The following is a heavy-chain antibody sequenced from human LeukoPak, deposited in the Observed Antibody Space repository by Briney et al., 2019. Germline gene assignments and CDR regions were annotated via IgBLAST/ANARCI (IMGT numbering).Heavy chain of an antibody. D-gene: IGHD4-17*01. CDR2: ISSSGSTI. Sequence: GGSLRLSCAASGSTFSSYEMNWVRQAPGKGLEWVSYISSSGSTIYYADSVKGRFTISRDNAKNSLYLQMNSLRAEDTAVYYCARTTTVPAIDYWGQGTLVTVSS. CDR1: GSTFSSYE. V-gene: IGHV3-48*03. CDR3: ARTTTVPAIDY. J-gene: IGHJ4*02.